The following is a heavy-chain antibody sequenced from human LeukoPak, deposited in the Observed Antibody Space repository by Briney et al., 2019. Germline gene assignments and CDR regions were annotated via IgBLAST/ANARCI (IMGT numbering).Heavy chain of an antibody. CDR3: AKDIQAGTSDY. CDR2: ISYDGSNK. D-gene: IGHD1-14*01. V-gene: IGHV3-30*18. Sequence: GGSLRLSCAASGFTFSSYGMHWVRQAPGKGLEWVAVISYDGSNKYYADSVKGRFTISRDNSKNTLYLQVNSLRAEDTAVYYCAKDIQAGTSDYWGQGTLVTVSS. J-gene: IGHJ4*02. CDR1: GFTFSSYG.